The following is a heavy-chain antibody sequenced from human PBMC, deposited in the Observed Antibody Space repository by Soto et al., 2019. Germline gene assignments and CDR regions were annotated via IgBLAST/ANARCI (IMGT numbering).Heavy chain of an antibody. CDR3: ARIGYSYGA. V-gene: IGHV1-69*02. Sequence: QVQLVQSGAEVKKPGSSVKVSCKASGGTFSSYTIRWVRQAPGQGLEWMGRIIPILGIANYAQKFQGRVTITADKSTSTAYMELTSLRSEDTAVYYCARIGYSYGAWGQGTLVTVSS. J-gene: IGHJ5*02. CDR1: GGTFSSYT. D-gene: IGHD5-18*01. CDR2: IIPILGIA.